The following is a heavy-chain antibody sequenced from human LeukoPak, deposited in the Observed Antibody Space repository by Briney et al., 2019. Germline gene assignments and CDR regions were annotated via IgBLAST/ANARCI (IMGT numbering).Heavy chain of an antibody. V-gene: IGHV4-59*01. J-gene: IGHJ4*02. Sequence: PSETLSLTCTVSGGSISNYYWSWIRQPPGKELEWIGYIYHSGSTNYNPSLKSRVTISQDTSKNQCSLKLSSVTAADTAVYYCARNADDSSSYPYFDYWGQGTLVTVSS. CDR3: ARNADDSSSYPYFDY. D-gene: IGHD3-22*01. CDR1: GGSISNYY. CDR2: IYHSGST.